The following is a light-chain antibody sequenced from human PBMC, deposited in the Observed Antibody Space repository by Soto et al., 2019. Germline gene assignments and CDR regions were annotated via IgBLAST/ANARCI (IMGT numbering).Light chain of an antibody. V-gene: IGLV2-14*01. J-gene: IGLJ1*01. CDR1: SSDVGGYKY. CDR3: ISYTSSNTYV. CDR2: EVS. Sequence: QCALTQPASVSGSPGQSITISCTGTSSDVGGYKYVSWYQQHPGKGPKLMIYEVSNRPSGVSDRFSGSKSGNTASLTISGLQAEDESDYYCISYTSSNTYVFGTGTKVTVL.